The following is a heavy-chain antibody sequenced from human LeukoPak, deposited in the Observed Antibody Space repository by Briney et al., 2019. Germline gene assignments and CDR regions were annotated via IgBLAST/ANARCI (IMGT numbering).Heavy chain of an antibody. Sequence: GGSLKLSCAASGFTFYDSAIHWVRQVPGKGLEWLGRIKSKLFNSETAYIDSVKGRFTVYRDDSKNTVFLQMSNLKTDDTALYYCCRYEEPSGRGDSWGQGALVTVSS. J-gene: IGHJ4*02. CDR2: IKSKLFNSET. V-gene: IGHV3-73*01. CDR1: GFTFYDSA. CDR3: CRYEEPSGRGDS. D-gene: IGHD3-10*01.